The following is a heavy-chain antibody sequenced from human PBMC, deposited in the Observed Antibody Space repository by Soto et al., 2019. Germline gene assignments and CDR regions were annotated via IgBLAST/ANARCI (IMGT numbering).Heavy chain of an antibody. CDR2: ISYDGSNK. CDR1: GFTFSSYA. CDR3: ARNQIPDSTAPYYYYGMDV. J-gene: IGHJ6*02. V-gene: IGHV3-30-3*01. D-gene: IGHD4-4*01. Sequence: PGGSLRLSCAASGFTFSSYAMHWVRQAPGKGLEWVAVISYDGSNKYYADSVKGRFTISRDNSKNTLYLQMNSLRAEDTAVYYCARNQIPDSTAPYYYYGMDVWRQGTTVTVSS.